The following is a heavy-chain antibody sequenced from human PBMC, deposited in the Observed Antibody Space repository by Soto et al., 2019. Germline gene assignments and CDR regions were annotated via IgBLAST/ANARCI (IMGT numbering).Heavy chain of an antibody. D-gene: IGHD3-3*01. CDR1: GFSLTTSGVG. Sequence: QITLNESGPTQVKPRQTLTLTCTFSGFSLTTSGVGVGWIRQSPGKAPEWLALIYWDDDKRYSPSLKSRLTITKDTSQSPVVLTMDDLDPADTATYYCAHRVLRTVFGLVTPTAIYFDFWGQGTPVAVSS. J-gene: IGHJ4*02. CDR2: IYWDDDK. V-gene: IGHV2-5*02. CDR3: AHRVLRTVFGLVTPTAIYFDF.